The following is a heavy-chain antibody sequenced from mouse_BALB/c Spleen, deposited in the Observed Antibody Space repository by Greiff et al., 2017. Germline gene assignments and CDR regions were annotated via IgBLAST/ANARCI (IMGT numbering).Heavy chain of an antibody. CDR2: ILPGSGST. J-gene: IGHJ3*01. D-gene: IGHD2-4*01. CDR1: GYTFSSYW. V-gene: IGHV1-9*01. CDR3: AGIYYDYDGTFAY. Sequence: QVQLKQSGAELMKPGASVKISCKATGYTFSSYWIEWVKQRPGHGLEWIGEILPGSGSTNYNEKFKGKATFTADTSSNTAYMQLSSLTSEDSAVYYCAGIYYDYDGTFAYWGQGTLVTVSA.